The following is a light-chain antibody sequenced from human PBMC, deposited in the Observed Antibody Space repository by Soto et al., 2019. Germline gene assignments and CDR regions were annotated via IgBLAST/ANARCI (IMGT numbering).Light chain of an antibody. CDR2: AAS. CDR3: QQLSSYPLT. V-gene: IGKV1-9*01. J-gene: IGKJ4*01. CDR1: QGITSY. Sequence: IQVTQSPSSLSASVGDRVTITCRASQGITSYLAWYQQKPGKAPKLLIYAASALQTGVSSRFSGSGYGTDFALTISNLQPEDFATYFCQQLSSYPLTFGGGTTVE.